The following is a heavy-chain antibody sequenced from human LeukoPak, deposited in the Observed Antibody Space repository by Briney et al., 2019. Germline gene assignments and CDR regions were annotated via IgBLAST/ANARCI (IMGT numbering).Heavy chain of an antibody. D-gene: IGHD3-22*01. CDR2: IIPIFGTA. V-gene: IGHV1-69*05. CDR1: GGTFSSYA. J-gene: IGHJ3*02. Sequence: SVKVSCKAPGGTFSSYAISWVRQAPGQGLEWMGRIIPIFGTANYAQKFQGRVTITTDGSTSTAYMELSSLRSEGTAVYYCASETYYYDSSGYDSAFDIWGQGTMVTVSS. CDR3: ASETYYYDSSGYDSAFDI.